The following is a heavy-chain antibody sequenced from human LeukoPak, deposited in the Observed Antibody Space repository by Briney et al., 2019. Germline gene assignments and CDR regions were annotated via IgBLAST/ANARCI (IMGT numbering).Heavy chain of an antibody. V-gene: IGHV1-69*02. D-gene: IGHD1-26*01. CDR2: IIPILGIA. CDR1: GGTFSSYT. J-gene: IGHJ3*02. Sequence: SVKVSCKASGGTFSSYTISWVRQAPGQGLEWMGRIIPILGIANYAQKFQGRVTITADKSTSAAYMELSSLRSEDTAVYYCARVGKVAQGAFDIWGQGTMVTVSS. CDR3: ARVGKVAQGAFDI.